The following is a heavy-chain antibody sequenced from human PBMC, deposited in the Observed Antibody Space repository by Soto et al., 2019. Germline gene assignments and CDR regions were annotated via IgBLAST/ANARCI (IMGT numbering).Heavy chain of an antibody. CDR1: GYSVSSNSAA. CDR3: ARDRHSSSWSNYGMDV. Sequence: QTLSLTCAISGYSVSSNSAAWNWIRQSPSRGLEWLGRTYYRSKWYNDYAVSVKSRITINPDTSKNQFSLQLNSVTPEDTAVYYCARDRHSSSWSNYGMDVWGQGTTVTVSS. V-gene: IGHV6-1*01. CDR2: TYYRSKWYN. J-gene: IGHJ6*02. D-gene: IGHD6-13*01.